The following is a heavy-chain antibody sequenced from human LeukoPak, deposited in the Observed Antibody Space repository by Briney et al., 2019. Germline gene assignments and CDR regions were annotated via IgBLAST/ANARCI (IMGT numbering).Heavy chain of an antibody. CDR2: IKSKTEGGTT. CDR1: GLTLSTAW. V-gene: IGHV3-15*01. Sequence: GGSLRLSCTASGLTLSTAWMSWVCQAPGKGLEWVGRIKSKTEGGTTDYAAPVKGRFTISIDDSKNTLYLQMNSLTTGDTAVYYCAKYNIGWNFGSWGQGTLVTVSS. D-gene: IGHD6-19*01. J-gene: IGHJ4*02. CDR3: AKYNIGWNFGS.